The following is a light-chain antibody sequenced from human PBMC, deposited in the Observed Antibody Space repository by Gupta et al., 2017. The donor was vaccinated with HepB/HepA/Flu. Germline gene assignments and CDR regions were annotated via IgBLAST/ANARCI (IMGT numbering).Light chain of an antibody. CDR3: QVWDRTSHHEV. CDR2: DAR. Sequence: SYVLTQPPSVSVAPGKTARITCGGNNIGSKDVHWYKQKPGQAPVLVIYDARDRPSGIPERFSGSNFDNMATLTISRVEAGDEADYYCQVWDRTSHHEVFGRGTKLTVL. CDR1: NIGSKD. V-gene: IGLV3-21*03. J-gene: IGLJ3*02.